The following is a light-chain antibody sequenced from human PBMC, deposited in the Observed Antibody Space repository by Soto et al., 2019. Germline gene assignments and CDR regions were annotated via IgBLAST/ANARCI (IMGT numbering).Light chain of an antibody. CDR2: ENN. J-gene: IGLJ2*01. CDR3: GTWDSSLSAVV. Sequence: QSVLTQPPSVSAAPGQKVTISFSGSSSNIGNHHVSWYQQLPGTAPKLLIYENNKRPSGIPDRISGSKSGTSATLGITGLQTGDEADYYCGTWDSSLSAVVFGGGTKLTVL. V-gene: IGLV1-51*02. CDR1: SSNIGNHH.